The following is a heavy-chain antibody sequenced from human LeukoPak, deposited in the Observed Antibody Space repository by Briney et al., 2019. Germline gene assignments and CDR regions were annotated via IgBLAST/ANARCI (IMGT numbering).Heavy chain of an antibody. J-gene: IGHJ5*02. CDR1: GYTFTSYY. CDR3: ARDLLRWFDP. V-gene: IGHV1-46*01. Sequence: ASGKVSCKASGYTFTSYYMHWVRQAPGQGLEWMGIINPSGGSTSYAQKFQGRVTMTRDTSTGTVYMELSSLRSEDTAVYYCARDLLRWFDPWGQGTLVTVSS. CDR2: INPSGGST.